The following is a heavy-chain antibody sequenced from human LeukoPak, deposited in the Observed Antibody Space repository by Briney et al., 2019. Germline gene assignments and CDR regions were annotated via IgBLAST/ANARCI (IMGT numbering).Heavy chain of an antibody. Sequence: GGSLRLSCAASGFTFNSYGMRWVRQAPGKGLEWVAFIRYDGSYEYYADSVKGRFTISRDNSKTTLYLQMNSLRTGDTAVYYCAKDVWLHLYYYYNYMDIWGKGTTVTVSS. V-gene: IGHV3-30*02. CDR2: IRYDGSYE. CDR1: GFTFNSYG. CDR3: AKDVWLHLYYYYNYMDI. D-gene: IGHD5-12*01. J-gene: IGHJ6*03.